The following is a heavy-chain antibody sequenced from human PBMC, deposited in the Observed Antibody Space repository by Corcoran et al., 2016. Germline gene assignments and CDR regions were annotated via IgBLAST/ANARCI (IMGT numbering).Heavy chain of an antibody. CDR2: IYYSGST. CDR3: AYCTKGDYYGMDV. Sequence: QVQLQESGPGLVKPSETLSLTCTVSGGSINSYYWRWIRQPPGKGLEWIGYIYYSGSTNYHPSLKSRVTMSVDTSKNQFSLKLSSVAAADTAVYYCAYCTKGDYYGMDVWGQGTTVTVSS. CDR1: GGSINSYY. J-gene: IGHJ6*02. D-gene: IGHD2-8*01. V-gene: IGHV4-59*01.